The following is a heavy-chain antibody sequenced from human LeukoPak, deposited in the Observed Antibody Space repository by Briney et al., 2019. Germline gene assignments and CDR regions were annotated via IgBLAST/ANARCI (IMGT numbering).Heavy chain of an antibody. CDR3: TTSSYCEKNVCQTYFDF. V-gene: IGHV3-23*01. Sequence: PGGSLRLSCAASGFTFSSYGMSWVRQAPGKGLEWVSAISGSGGSTYYADSVRGRFTISRDNSKNTLYLQMSSLKTEDTAVYYCTTSSYCEKNVCQTYFDFWGQGTLVTVSS. D-gene: IGHD2-21*01. CDR2: ISGSGGST. CDR1: GFTFSSYG. J-gene: IGHJ4*02.